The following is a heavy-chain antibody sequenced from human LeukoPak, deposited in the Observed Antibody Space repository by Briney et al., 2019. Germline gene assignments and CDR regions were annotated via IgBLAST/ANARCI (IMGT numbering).Heavy chain of an antibody. CDR1: GYTFTSYG. CDR2: ISAYNGNT. V-gene: IGHV1-18*01. Sequence: EASVTVSCEASGYTFTSYGISWVRQAPGQGLEWMGWISAYNGNTNYSQKLQGRVTMTTDTSTSTAYMELRSLRSDDTAVYYCARVVSSRGYGSGSYYKDYWGQGTLVTVSS. J-gene: IGHJ4*02. D-gene: IGHD3-10*01. CDR3: ARVVSSRGYGSGSYYKDY.